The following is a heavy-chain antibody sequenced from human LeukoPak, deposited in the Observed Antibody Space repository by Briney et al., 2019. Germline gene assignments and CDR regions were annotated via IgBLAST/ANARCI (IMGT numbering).Heavy chain of an antibody. CDR1: GYSNSSGYY. V-gene: IGHV4-38-2*01. J-gene: IGHJ4*02. Sequence: PSETLSLTCAVSGYSNSSGYYWAWIRQPPGQGLEWIGIIYHSGSTYYNPSLKSRATISVDTSKNQFSLKLSSVTAADTAVYYCARYRNDFWSGYPYYFDYWGQGTLVTVSS. CDR3: ARYRNDFWSGYPYYFDY. CDR2: IYHSGST. D-gene: IGHD3-3*01.